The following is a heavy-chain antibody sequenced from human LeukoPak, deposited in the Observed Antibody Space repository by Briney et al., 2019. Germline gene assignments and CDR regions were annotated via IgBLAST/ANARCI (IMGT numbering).Heavy chain of an antibody. CDR1: GFTFSDYF. CDR3: ATSQSSVAGIVGD. D-gene: IGHD6-19*01. Sequence: GGSLRLSCAASGFTFSDYFMTWIRQAPGKGLEWVSYISGSGSSKYYADSVKGRFTISRDNAKNSLYLQMNSLRVEDTAVYYCATSQSSVAGIVGDWGQGTLVTVSS. CDR2: ISGSGSSK. V-gene: IGHV3-11*04. J-gene: IGHJ4*02.